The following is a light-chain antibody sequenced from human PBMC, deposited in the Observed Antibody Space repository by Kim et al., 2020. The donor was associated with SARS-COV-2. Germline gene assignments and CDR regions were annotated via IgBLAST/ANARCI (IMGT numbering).Light chain of an antibody. CDR2: EAS. V-gene: IGKV1D-12*01. CDR1: RDISTW. Sequence: DIQMTQSPSSVSASVGDRVTITCRASRDISTWLGWYQQKPGKAPKVLIYEASNLQSGVPSRFSGSGSGTDFTLTINSLQPEDFATYYSQQTHGFPLTFGGGTKVDIK. CDR3: QQTHGFPLT. J-gene: IGKJ4*01.